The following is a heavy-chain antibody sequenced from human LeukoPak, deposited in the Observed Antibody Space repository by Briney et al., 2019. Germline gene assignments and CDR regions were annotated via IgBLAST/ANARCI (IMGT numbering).Heavy chain of an antibody. CDR1: GFTFSSYS. D-gene: IGHD6-19*01. CDR2: ISSSSSYI. CDR3: ARDFFGIAVAPPFDY. J-gene: IGHJ4*02. V-gene: IGHV3-21*04. Sequence: PGGSLRLSCAASGFTFSSYSMNWVRQAPGKGLEWVSSISSSSSYIYYADSVKGRFTISRDNAKNSLYLQMNSLRAEDTAVYYCARDFFGIAVAPPFDYWGQGTLVTVSS.